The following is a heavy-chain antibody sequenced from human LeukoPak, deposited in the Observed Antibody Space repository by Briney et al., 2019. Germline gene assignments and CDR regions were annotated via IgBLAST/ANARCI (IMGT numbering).Heavy chain of an antibody. Sequence: SETLSLTCTVSGGSISSYYWSWIRQPAGKGLEWIGRIYTSGSTNYNPSLQSRVTISVDTSKNQFSLKLSSVTAADTAVYYCASSTDLTSSSWYRDNPLPEYFQHWGQGTLVTVSS. V-gene: IGHV4-4*07. CDR2: IYTSGST. D-gene: IGHD6-13*01. J-gene: IGHJ1*01. CDR3: ASSTDLTSSSWYRDNPLPEYFQH. CDR1: GGSISSYY.